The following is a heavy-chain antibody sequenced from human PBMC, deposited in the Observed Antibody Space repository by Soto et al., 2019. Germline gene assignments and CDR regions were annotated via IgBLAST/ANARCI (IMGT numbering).Heavy chain of an antibody. CDR1: GFTFDDYT. CDR2: ISWDGGST. Sequence: PGGSLRLSCAASGFTFDDYTMHWVRQAPGKGLEWVSLISWDGGSTYYADSVKGRFTISRDNSKNSLYLQMNSLRTEDTALYYCAKALQGYNGYYYYYRMDVWGQGTTVNVSS. J-gene: IGHJ6*02. V-gene: IGHV3-43*01. D-gene: IGHD1-20*01. CDR3: AKALQGYNGYYYYYRMDV.